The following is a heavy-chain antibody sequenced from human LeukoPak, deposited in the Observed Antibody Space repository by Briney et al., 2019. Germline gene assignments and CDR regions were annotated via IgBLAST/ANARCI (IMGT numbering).Heavy chain of an antibody. D-gene: IGHD6-19*01. V-gene: IGHV1-2*02. CDR2: INPNSGGT. CDR1: GYTFTGYY. J-gene: IGHJ4*02. Sequence: ASVKVSCKASGYTFTGYYMHWVRQAPGQGLEWMGWINPNSGGTNYAQKFQGRVTMTRDTSISTAYMELSRLRSDDTAVYYCARDFASGWIENYFDYWGQGTLVIVSS. CDR3: ARDFASGWIENYFDY.